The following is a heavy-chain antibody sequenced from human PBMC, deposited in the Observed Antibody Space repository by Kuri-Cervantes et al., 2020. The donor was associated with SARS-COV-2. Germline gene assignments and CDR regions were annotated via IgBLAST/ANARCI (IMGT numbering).Heavy chain of an antibody. CDR2: INPSGGST. V-gene: IGHV1-46*01. CDR3: ARAELTGIDY. J-gene: IGHJ4*02. CDR1: GYIFTNYA. D-gene: IGHD7-27*01. Sequence: ASVKVSCKASGYIFTNYALHWVRQAPGQGLEWMGIINPSGGSTSYAQKFQGRVTMTRDTSTGTVYMELSSLRSEDTAVYYCARAELTGIDYWGQGTLVTVSS.